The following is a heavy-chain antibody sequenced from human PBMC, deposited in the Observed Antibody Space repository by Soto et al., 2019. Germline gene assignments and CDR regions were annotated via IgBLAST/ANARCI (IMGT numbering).Heavy chain of an antibody. V-gene: IGHV1-46*03. D-gene: IGHD4-4*01. CDR2: INPSGTWT. Sequence: QVQLVQSGAEVRNPGASVKVSCKASEYTFTTYHAHWVRQAPGQGLEWMGVINPSGTWTLYTQKFQGGGIMTRDTSTNTVYMEMYSLTSEDTAVYYCTGEIGVTTYLVSWGQGPLVFVSS. J-gene: IGHJ4*02. CDR1: EYTFTTYH. CDR3: TGEIGVTTYLVS.